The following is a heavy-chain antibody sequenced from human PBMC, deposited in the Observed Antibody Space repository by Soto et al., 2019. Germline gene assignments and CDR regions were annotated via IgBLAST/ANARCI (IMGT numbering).Heavy chain of an antibody. Sequence: QVKLVESGGGVVQPGRSLRLSCAASGFTFSSYGMHWVRQAPGKGLEWVAVISYDGSNKYYADSVKGRFTISRDNSKNTLYLQMNSLRAEDTAVYYCAKDGGQVYYYYYMDVWGKGTTVTVSS. J-gene: IGHJ6*03. CDR1: GFTFSSYG. CDR2: ISYDGSNK. V-gene: IGHV3-30*18. CDR3: AKDGGQVYYYYYMDV. D-gene: IGHD1-26*01.